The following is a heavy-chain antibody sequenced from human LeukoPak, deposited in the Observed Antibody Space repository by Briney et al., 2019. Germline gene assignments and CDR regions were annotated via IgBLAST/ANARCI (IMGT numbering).Heavy chain of an antibody. V-gene: IGHV3-33*03. CDR2: IWTDGSTR. Sequence: GRSLRLSXVVPGVTLSSYGMHWVRQAPGKGLEWVAVIWTDGSTRYYADSVKGRFTISRDDSRNTLYLQMNSLRVEDTAVYYCAKDRPPSGPMADWGQGTLVTVSS. J-gene: IGHJ4*02. D-gene: IGHD6-19*01. CDR3: AKDRPPSGPMAD. CDR1: GVTLSSYG.